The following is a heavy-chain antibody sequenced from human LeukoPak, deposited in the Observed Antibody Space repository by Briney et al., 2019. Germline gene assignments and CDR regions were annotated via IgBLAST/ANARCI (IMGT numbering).Heavy chain of an antibody. CDR1: GGSFSGYY. V-gene: IGHV4-34*01. CDR3: ARLPTAYSSSRSY. D-gene: IGHD6-6*01. J-gene: IGHJ4*02. CDR2: INHSGST. Sequence: SETLSLTCAVYGGSFSGYYWSWIRQPPGKGLEWIGEINHSGSTNYSPSLKSRVTISVDTSKNQFSLKLSSVTAADTAVYYCARLPTAYSSSRSYWGQGTLVAVSS.